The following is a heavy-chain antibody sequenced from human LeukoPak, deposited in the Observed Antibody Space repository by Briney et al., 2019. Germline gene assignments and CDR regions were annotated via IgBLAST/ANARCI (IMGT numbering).Heavy chain of an antibody. CDR1: GASISSYY. CDR3: ARDQNYYYGMDV. V-gene: IGHV4-4*07. CDR2: IYTSGST. J-gene: IGHJ6*02. Sequence: SETLSLTCTVSGASISSYYWSWIRQPAGKGLEWIGRIYTSGSTNYNPSLKSRATMSVDTSRNQFSLKLSSVTAADTAVYYCARDQNYYYGMDVWDQGTTVTVSS.